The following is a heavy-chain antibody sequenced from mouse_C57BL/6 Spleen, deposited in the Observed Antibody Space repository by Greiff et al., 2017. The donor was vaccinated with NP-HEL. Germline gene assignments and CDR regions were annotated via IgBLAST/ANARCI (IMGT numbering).Heavy chain of an antibody. Sequence: QVQLQQPGAELVMPGASVKLSCKASGYTFTSYWMHWVKQRPGQGLEWIGEIDPSDSYTNYNQKFKGKSTLTVDKSSSTAYMQLSSLTSEDSAVYYCARGAKLHLDYWGQGTTLTVSS. V-gene: IGHV1-69*01. J-gene: IGHJ2*01. CDR2: IDPSDSYT. D-gene: IGHD2-1*01. CDR1: GYTFTSYW. CDR3: ARGAKLHLDY.